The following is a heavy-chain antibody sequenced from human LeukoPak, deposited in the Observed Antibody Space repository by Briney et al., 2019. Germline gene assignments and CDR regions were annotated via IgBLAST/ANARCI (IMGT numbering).Heavy chain of an antibody. CDR3: AREAHYYDSGMNFQH. D-gene: IGHD3-22*01. CDR2: ISYDGSNK. Sequence: GGSLRLSCAASGFTFSSYAMHWVRQAPGKGLGWVAVISYDGSNKYYADSVKGRFTISRDNSKNTLYLQMNSLRAEDTAVYYCAREAHYYDSGMNFQHWGQGTLVTVSS. V-gene: IGHV3-30-3*01. J-gene: IGHJ1*01. CDR1: GFTFSSYA.